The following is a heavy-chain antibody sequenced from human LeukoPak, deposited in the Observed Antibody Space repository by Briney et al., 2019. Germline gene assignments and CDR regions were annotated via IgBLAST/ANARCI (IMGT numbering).Heavy chain of an antibody. CDR2: IKNKTNGETT. CDR1: GFTFSSAW. D-gene: IGHD2-2*01. CDR3: ARGFCSSTNCYQGPFDF. Sequence: GGSLRLSCAASGFTFSSAWMTWVRQAPGKGLEWVGRIKNKTNGETTDYAAPVKGRFIISRDDSKNTLYLQMNSLRTEDTAVYYCARGFCSSTNCYQGPFDFWGQGTLVTVSS. J-gene: IGHJ4*02. V-gene: IGHV3-15*01.